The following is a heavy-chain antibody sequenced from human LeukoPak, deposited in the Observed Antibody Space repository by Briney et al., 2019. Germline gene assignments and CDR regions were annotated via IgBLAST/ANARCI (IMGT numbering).Heavy chain of an antibody. Sequence: XKXRXXGGNIKQEGGEKNYLDSVKGGFTIYRDNVKNSLYLQMNSLRAEDTAVYYCARETVGATKLIYWGQGTLVTVSS. V-gene: IGHV3-7*01. CDR3: ARETVGATKLIY. D-gene: IGHD1-26*01. J-gene: IGHJ4*02. CDR2: IKQEGGEK.